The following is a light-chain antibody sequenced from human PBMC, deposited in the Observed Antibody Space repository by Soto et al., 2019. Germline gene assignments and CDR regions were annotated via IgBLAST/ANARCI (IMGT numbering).Light chain of an antibody. CDR1: QSVSSNY. CDR3: QPYGSSPLT. V-gene: IGKV3-20*01. J-gene: IGKJ1*01. Sequence: EIVLTQSPGTLSLSPGERATLSCRASQSVSSNYLAWYQQKPGQAPRLLIYGASSRATGIPDRFSGSGSGTDFTLTISRLEPEDFAVYYCQPYGSSPLTFGQGTKV. CDR2: GAS.